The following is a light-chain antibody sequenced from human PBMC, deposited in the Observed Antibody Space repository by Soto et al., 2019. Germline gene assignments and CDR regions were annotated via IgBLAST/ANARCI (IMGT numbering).Light chain of an antibody. V-gene: IGLV3-1*01. J-gene: IGLJ2*01. Sequence: SYELTQPPSVSVSPGQTASITCSGDKLGDKYVCWYQQKPGQSPVLVMSQDNKRPSGIPERFSGSNSGNTATLTISGTQAIDEADYYCQAWDSSTVVFGGGTKLNVL. CDR1: KLGDKY. CDR2: QDN. CDR3: QAWDSSTVV.